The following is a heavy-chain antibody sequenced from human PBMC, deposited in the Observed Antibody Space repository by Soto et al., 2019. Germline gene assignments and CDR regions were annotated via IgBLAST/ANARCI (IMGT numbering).Heavy chain of an antibody. CDR3: AKVSSSWYAGFFDL. V-gene: IGHV3-23*01. Sequence: PGGSLRLSCAASGFSFSDYYMTWIRQAPGKGLEWVSGLSDSGDSIYYADSVKGRFTIYRDNSMNTLYLQMNTLRVEDTAVYYCAKVSSSWYAGFFDLWGQGTLVTVSS. J-gene: IGHJ4*02. D-gene: IGHD6-13*01. CDR1: GFSFSDYY. CDR2: LSDSGDSI.